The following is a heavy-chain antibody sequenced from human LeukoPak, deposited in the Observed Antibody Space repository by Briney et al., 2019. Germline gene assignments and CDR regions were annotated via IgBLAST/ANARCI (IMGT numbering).Heavy chain of an antibody. V-gene: IGHV1-18*01. J-gene: IGHJ4*02. Sequence: ASVKVSCKASSYTFTTYGISWVRQAPGQGLEWMGWISTHTDNKNYAQKIQDRVTMTIDTSTNTAYLELRSLQSDDTGVYYCARRMKRWLGVDYWGQGTLVTVSS. D-gene: IGHD5-24*01. CDR1: SYTFTTYG. CDR3: ARRMKRWLGVDY. CDR2: ISTHTDNK.